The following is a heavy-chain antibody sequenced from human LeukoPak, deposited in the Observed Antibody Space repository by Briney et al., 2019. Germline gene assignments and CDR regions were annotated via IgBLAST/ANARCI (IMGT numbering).Heavy chain of an antibody. Sequence: TGGSLRLSCAASGFTFSSYGMRWVRQAPGKGLGWVAVISYDGSNKYYADSVKGRFTISRDIAKNTLYLQMNSLRAGDTAVYYCASTPNGVAAIYFDYWGQGTRVTVSS. V-gene: IGHV3-30*19. D-gene: IGHD2-15*01. CDR1: GFTFSSYG. J-gene: IGHJ4*02. CDR3: ASTPNGVAAIYFDY. CDR2: ISYDGSNK.